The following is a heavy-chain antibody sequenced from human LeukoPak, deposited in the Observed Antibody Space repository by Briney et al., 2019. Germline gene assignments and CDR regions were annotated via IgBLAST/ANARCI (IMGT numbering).Heavy chain of an antibody. D-gene: IGHD3-16*02. Sequence: GDSLKISCKVSGHTFSTFLSRSLRQMPGKGLEWMGIIYPGDSDTRYSPSFQGQVTISADKSISAAYLQWSSLKASDTAMYYCARHSVYDYVWGSYRYTPYFDYWGQGTLVTVSS. J-gene: IGHJ4*02. CDR1: GHTFSTFL. V-gene: IGHV5-51*01. CDR3: ARHSVYDYVWGSYRYTPYFDY. CDR2: IYPGDSDT.